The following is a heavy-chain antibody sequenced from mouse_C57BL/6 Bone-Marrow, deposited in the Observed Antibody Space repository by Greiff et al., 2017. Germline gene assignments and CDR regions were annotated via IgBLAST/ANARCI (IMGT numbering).Heavy chain of an antibody. CDR1: GFNIKDDY. J-gene: IGHJ2*01. CDR3: TSGGGIYFGNAADY. V-gene: IGHV14-4*01. Sequence: EVQLQQSGAELVRPGASVKLSCTASGFNIKDDYMHWVKQRPEQGLEWIGWIDPENGDTEYASKFKGKATITADTSSNTAYMQLSSLTSEDTAVYYGTSGGGIYFGNAADYWGQGTALTVSA. D-gene: IGHD2-1*01. CDR2: IDPENGDT.